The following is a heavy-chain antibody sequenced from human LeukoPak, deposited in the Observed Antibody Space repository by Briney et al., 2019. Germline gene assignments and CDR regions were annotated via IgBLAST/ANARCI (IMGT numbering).Heavy chain of an antibody. CDR1: GFTFSSYG. CDR3: GKGGALGYCSSNSCYGYMDV. V-gene: IGHV3-30*02. D-gene: IGHD2-2*01. CDR2: IRYDGSNK. J-gene: IGHJ6*03. Sequence: GGSLRLSCAASGFTFSSYGMHWVRQAPGKGLEWVAFIRYDGSNKYYADSVKGRFTISRDNSKNTLYLQMNSLRAEDTAVYYCGKGGALGYCSSNSCYGYMDVWGKGTTVTISS.